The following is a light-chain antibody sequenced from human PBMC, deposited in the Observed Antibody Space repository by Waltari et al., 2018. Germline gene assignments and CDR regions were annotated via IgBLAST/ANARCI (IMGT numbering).Light chain of an antibody. J-gene: IGLJ3*02. CDR2: GNN. Sequence: QSVLTQPPSVSGAPGQGITISCTGSSSNTGANYDVHWYQQFPGTAPKLLISGNNNRPSGVPGRFSGPKSGPSASLAITGLQAEDEADYYCQSYDSSLSGWVFGGGTKVTVL. CDR3: QSYDSSLSGWV. V-gene: IGLV1-40*01. CDR1: SSNTGANYD.